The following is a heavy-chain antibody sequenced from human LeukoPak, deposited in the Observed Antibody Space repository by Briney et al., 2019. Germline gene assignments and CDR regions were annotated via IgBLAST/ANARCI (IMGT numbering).Heavy chain of an antibody. J-gene: IGHJ4*02. CDR1: GYTFTRYY. V-gene: IGHV1-46*01. CDR3: ARGLAVVAAIDY. CDR2: INPSGGST. D-gene: IGHD2-15*01. Sequence: ATVKVSCKASGYTFTRYYMHWVRQAPGQVLEWMGIINPSGGSTSYAQKFQGRVTMTRDTSTSTVYVELSSLRSEDTAVYYCARGLAVVAAIDYWGQGTLVTVSS.